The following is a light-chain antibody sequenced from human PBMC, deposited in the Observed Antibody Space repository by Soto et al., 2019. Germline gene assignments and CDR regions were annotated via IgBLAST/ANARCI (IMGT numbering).Light chain of an antibody. CDR3: LQDSNYPRT. V-gene: IGKV1-6*01. CDR2: AAS. Sequence: AIQMTQSPSSLSASIGDRVTITCRASQGIRDDLGWYQQKSGQAPKLLIYAASSLQSGVPSRFSGSGSGTDFTLTISSLQPEDFATYYCLQDSNYPRTFGQGTKVEIK. CDR1: QGIRDD. J-gene: IGKJ1*01.